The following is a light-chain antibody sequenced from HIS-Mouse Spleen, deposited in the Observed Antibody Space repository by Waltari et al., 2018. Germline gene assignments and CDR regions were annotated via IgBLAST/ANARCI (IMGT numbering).Light chain of an antibody. CDR1: QGISSY. J-gene: IGKJ1*01. CDR2: AAS. CDR3: QQLNSYPPT. Sequence: DIQLTQSPSFLSASVGDRVTITYRASQGISSYLAWYQQKPGKAPKLLLYAASTLQSGVPSRFNGSGSGTEFTLTISSLQPEDFATYYCQQLNSYPPTFGQGTKVEIK. V-gene: IGKV1-9*01.